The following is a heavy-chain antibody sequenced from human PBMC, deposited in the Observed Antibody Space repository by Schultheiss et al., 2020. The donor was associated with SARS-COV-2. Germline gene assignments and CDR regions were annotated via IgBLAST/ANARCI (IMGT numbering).Heavy chain of an antibody. D-gene: IGHD3-22*01. J-gene: IGHJ4*02. CDR3: SRGDSSGFHVDY. Sequence: SETLSLTCTVSGGSISSYYWSWIRQPPGKGLEWIGYIYYSGSTNYNPSLKSRVTISVDTSKNQFSLKLSSVTAADTAVYYCSRGDSSGFHVDYWGQGTLVTVSS. CDR1: GGSISSYY. CDR2: IYYSGST. V-gene: IGHV4-59*01.